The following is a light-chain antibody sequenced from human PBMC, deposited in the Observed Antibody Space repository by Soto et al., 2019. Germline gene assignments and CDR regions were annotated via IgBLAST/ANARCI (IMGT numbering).Light chain of an antibody. J-gene: IGKJ4*01. Sequence: EIVMTQSPATLSVSPGERATLSCRASQSVSSNLAWYQQKRGQAPRRLIYGASTRATGIPGRFSGSGSGTEFTLTISSLQSEDFAVYYCQQYNTWPTFGGGTKVEIK. CDR2: GAS. CDR1: QSVSSN. CDR3: QQYNTWPT. V-gene: IGKV3-15*01.